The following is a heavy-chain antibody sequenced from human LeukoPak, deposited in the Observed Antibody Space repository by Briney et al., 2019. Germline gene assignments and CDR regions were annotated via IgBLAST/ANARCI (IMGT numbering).Heavy chain of an antibody. CDR1: GFTFSSYG. V-gene: IGHV3-30*02. CDR3: ARDLGQTYYYDSSGSPWGFDY. Sequence: GGSLRLSCAASGFTFSSYGMHWVRQAPGKGLEWVAFIQFDGSHIFYTDSVRGRFTISRDNSKNTLYLQMSSLRAEDTAVYYCARDLGQTYYYDSSGSPWGFDYWGQGTLVTVSS. CDR2: IQFDGSHI. D-gene: IGHD3-22*01. J-gene: IGHJ4*02.